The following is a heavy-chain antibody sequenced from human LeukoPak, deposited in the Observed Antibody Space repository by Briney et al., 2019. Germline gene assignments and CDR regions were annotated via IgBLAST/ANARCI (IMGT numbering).Heavy chain of an antibody. CDR3: ARDFYQYYYDSSGYWYYYYYMDV. CDR2: IKQDGSEK. CDR1: GFTFTSYA. D-gene: IGHD3-22*01. J-gene: IGHJ6*03. V-gene: IGHV3-7*01. Sequence: GGSLRLSCAASGFTFTSYAMSWVRQAPGKGLEWVANIKQDGSEKYYVDSVKGRFTISRDNAKNSLYLQMNSLRAEDTAVYYCARDFYQYYYDSSGYWYYYYYMDVWGKGTTVTVSS.